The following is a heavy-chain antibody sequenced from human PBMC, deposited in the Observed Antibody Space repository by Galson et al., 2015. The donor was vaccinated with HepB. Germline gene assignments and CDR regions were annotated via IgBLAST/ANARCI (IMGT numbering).Heavy chain of an antibody. CDR2: ISGSGGST. CDR1: GFTFSSYA. D-gene: IGHD3-3*01. CDR3: AKDQDFGVDLYYYYGMDV. V-gene: IGHV3-23*01. Sequence: SLRLSCAASGFTFSSYAMSWVRQAPGKGLEWVSAISGSGGSTYYADSVKGRFTISRDNSKNTLYLQMNSLRAEDTAVYYCAKDQDFGVDLYYYYGMDVWGQGTTVTVSS. J-gene: IGHJ6*02.